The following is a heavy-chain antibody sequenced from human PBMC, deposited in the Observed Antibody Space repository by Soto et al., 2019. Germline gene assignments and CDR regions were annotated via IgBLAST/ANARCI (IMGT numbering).Heavy chain of an antibody. CDR1: AGTISSVYC. CDR2: MCYSGNT. V-gene: IGHV4-39*01. D-gene: IGHD3-3*02. J-gene: IGHJ4*02. Sequence: SETLSLTCTVSAGTISSVYCCDWIRQPPGKGLEWIGSMCYSGNTYYSPSLKSRVTLSMDTSKIWFSLKLTSVTAADTAVFYCARRKGISDYLDYWGRGTLVTVSS. CDR3: ARRKGISDYLDY.